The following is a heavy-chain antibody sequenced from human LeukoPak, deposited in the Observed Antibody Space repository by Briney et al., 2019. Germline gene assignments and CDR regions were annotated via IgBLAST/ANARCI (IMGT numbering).Heavy chain of an antibody. Sequence: SETLSLTCAVYGGSFSGYYWSWIRQPPGKGLEWIGEINHSGSTNCNPSLKSRVTISVDTSKNQFSLKLSSVTAADTAVYYCVAAGITGTTSYYFDYWGQGTLVTVSS. V-gene: IGHV4-34*01. CDR1: GGSFSGYY. CDR3: VAAGITGTTSYYFDY. CDR2: INHSGST. J-gene: IGHJ4*02. D-gene: IGHD1-20*01.